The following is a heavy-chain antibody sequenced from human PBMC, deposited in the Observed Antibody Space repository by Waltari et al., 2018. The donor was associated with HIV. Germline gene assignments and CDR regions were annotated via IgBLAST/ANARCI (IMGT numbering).Heavy chain of an antibody. J-gene: IGHJ4*02. CDR1: GGSLRGYY. V-gene: IGHV4-34*01. Sequence: QVQLQQWGAGLLKPPETLSLTCAAYGGSLRGYYWSWIRQPPGKGLELIGEINHSGSTNYNPSLKSRVTISVYTSKNQFSLKLSSVTAADTAVYYCARLGWLQERTGTDYWGQGTLVTVSS. D-gene: IGHD5-12*01. CDR3: ARLGWLQERTGTDY. CDR2: INHSGST.